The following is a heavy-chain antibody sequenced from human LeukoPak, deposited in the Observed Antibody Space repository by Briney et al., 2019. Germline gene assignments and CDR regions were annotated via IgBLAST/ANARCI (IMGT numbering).Heavy chain of an antibody. CDR1: GFSFSDYY. V-gene: IGHV3-11*06. Sequence: SPGGSLRLSCAASGFSFSDYYMSWIRQAPGKGLEWVSYISSSSSYIYYADSVKGRFTISRDNAKNSLYLQMNSLRAEDTAVYYCARALAGIAAAGGFDYWGQGTLVTVSS. CDR3: ARALAGIAAAGGFDY. CDR2: ISSSSSYI. J-gene: IGHJ4*02. D-gene: IGHD6-13*01.